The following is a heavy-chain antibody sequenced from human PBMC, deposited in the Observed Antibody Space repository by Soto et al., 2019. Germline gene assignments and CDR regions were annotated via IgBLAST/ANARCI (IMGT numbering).Heavy chain of an antibody. CDR1: GGSISSTDHY. J-gene: IGHJ4*02. V-gene: IGHV4-39*07. Sequence: SETLSLTCPVSGGSISSTDHYWGWIRQPPGKGLESLGSIYYAGSTFHNPSLKRRATISVDTSRNQFSLKLSSVTAADTAVYYCARFDQVSYYFDYWGQGTLVNVSS. CDR2: IYYAGST. CDR3: ARFDQVSYYFDY.